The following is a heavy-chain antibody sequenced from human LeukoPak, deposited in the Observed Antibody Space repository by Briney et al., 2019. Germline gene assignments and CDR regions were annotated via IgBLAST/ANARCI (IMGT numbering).Heavy chain of an antibody. J-gene: IGHJ4*02. D-gene: IGHD2-8*01. CDR3: XRDLSGVNPFDY. CDR2: IYSGGST. CDR1: GFTVSSNY. Sequence: GGSLRLSCAVSGFTVSSNYMSWVRQPPGKGLEWVSVIYSGGSTYYADSVKGRFTISRHDSRDTLYLQMNSLRVEDPAVYYCXRDLSGVNPFDYWGQGTLVTVSS. V-gene: IGHV3-53*04.